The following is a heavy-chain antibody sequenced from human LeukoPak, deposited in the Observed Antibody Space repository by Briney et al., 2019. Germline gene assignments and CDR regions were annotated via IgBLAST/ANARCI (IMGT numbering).Heavy chain of an antibody. D-gene: IGHD3-10*01. CDR3: ARSGYGSGSYTSYYYMDV. J-gene: IGHJ6*03. CDR2: IKQDGSEK. CDR1: GFTFSSYW. V-gene: IGHV3-7*01. Sequence: PGGSLRLSCAASGFTFSSYWMSWVRQAPGKGLEWVANIKQDGSEKYYVDSVKGRFTISRDNAKNSLYLQMNSLRAEDTAVYYCARSGYGSGSYTSYYYMDVWGKGTTVTVSS.